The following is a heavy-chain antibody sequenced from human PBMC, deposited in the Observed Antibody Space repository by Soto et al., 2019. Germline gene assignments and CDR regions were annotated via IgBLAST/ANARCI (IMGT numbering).Heavy chain of an antibody. CDR1: GFSFGSYA. CDR3: TKGQVLDH. Sequence: PGGSLRLSCAASGFSFGSYALSWVRQAPGKGLEWVSAISGSGGSTYYADSVKGRFTISRDNSKNTLYLQMNSLRAEDTAVYYCTKGQVLDHWGQGVLVTISS. CDR2: ISGSGGST. V-gene: IGHV3-23*01. J-gene: IGHJ4*02.